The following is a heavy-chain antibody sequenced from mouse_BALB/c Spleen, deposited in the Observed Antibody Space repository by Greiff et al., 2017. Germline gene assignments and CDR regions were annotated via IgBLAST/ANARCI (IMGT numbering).Heavy chain of an antibody. CDR2: INSNGGST. CDR1: GFTFSSYG. J-gene: IGHJ3*01. D-gene: IGHD1-1*01. Sequence: DVMVVESGGGLVQPGGSLKLSCAASGFTFSSYGMSWVRQTPDKRLELVATINSNGGSTYYPDSVKGRFTISRDNAKNTLYLQMSSLKSEDTAMYYCARDLRGFAYWGQGTLVTVSA. CDR3: ARDLRGFAY. V-gene: IGHV5-6-3*01.